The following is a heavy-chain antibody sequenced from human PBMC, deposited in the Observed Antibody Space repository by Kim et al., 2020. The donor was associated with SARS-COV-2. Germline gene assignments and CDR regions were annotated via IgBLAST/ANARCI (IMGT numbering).Heavy chain of an antibody. Sequence: SVKVSCKASGGTFSSYAISWVRQAPGQGLEWMGGIIPIFGTANYAQKFQGRVTITADESTSTAYMELSSLRSEDTAVYYCATRGYCSSTSCLDYYYYGMEVWGEGTTVTVSS. CDR3: ATRGYCSSTSCLDYYYYGMEV. CDR2: IIPIFGTA. J-gene: IGHJ6*04. CDR1: GGTFSSYA. D-gene: IGHD2-2*01. V-gene: IGHV1-69*13.